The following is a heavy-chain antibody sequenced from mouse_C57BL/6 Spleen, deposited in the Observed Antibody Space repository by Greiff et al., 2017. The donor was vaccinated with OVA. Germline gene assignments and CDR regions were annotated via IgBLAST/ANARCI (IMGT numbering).Heavy chain of an antibody. CDR1: GYTFTSYW. D-gene: IGHD2-14*01. CDR2: IDPSDSET. CDR3: ARGGVPGRWYFDV. V-gene: IGHV1-52*01. Sequence: VQLQQPGAELVRPGSSVKLSCKASGYTFTSYWMHWVKQRPIQGLEWIGNIDPSDSETHYNQKFKDKATLTVDKSSSTAYMQLSSLTSEDSAVYYCARGGVPGRWYFDVWGTGTTVTVSS. J-gene: IGHJ1*03.